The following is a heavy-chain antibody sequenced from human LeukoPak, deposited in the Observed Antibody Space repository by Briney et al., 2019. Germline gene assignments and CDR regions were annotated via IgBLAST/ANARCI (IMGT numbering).Heavy chain of an antibody. D-gene: IGHD6-19*01. V-gene: IGHV3-48*03. J-gene: IGHJ4*02. CDR2: ISDSGSTI. CDR3: AREGRSSGWYFALDY. CDR1: GFTFSSSE. Sequence: GGSLRLSCAASGFTFSSSEMNWVRQAPGKGLEWVSYISDSGSTIYYADSVKGRFTISRGNAKNSLYLQMNSLRAEDTAVYYCAREGRSSGWYFALDYWGQGTLVTVSS.